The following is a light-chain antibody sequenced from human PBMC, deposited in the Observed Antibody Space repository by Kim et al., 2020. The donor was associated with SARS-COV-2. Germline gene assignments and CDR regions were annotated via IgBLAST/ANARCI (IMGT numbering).Light chain of an antibody. CDR1: KLGDKY. Sequence: SVAPGQTTSITFSGDKLGDKYACWYKQKPGQSPVLVIYQDSKRPSGIPERFSGSNSGNTATLTISGTQAMDEADYYCQAWDSSTVVFGGGTQLTVL. J-gene: IGLJ2*01. CDR2: QDS. V-gene: IGLV3-1*01. CDR3: QAWDSSTVV.